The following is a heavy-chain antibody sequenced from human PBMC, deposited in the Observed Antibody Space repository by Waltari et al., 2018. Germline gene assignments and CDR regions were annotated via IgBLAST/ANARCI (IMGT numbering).Heavy chain of an antibody. V-gene: IGHV4-59*01. CDR1: GGSTRTYY. Sequence: QVQLQESGPGLVKPSETLSLTCTVSGGSTRTYYWSWVRQSPGKGLAWFGYIHYSGSSVYNPSLRSRVAISLDTPNIQFSLRLRSVTAADAAIYYCARADTSTSYFYYYMDVWGKGTTVTVSS. D-gene: IGHD1-26*01. CDR3: ARADTSTSYFYYYMDV. J-gene: IGHJ6*03. CDR2: IHYSGSS.